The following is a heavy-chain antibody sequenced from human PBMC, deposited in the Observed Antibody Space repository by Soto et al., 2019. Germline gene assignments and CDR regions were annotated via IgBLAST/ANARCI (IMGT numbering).Heavy chain of an antibody. CDR3: AKDVRRTGLLGQWVG. V-gene: IGHV3-23*01. Sequence: EEQLLESGGGLIQPGGSLRLSCAASGFAFYNYAMAWVRQAPGKGLEWVSGISDSGISIYYTDSVKGRFTISRDNSKNTLFLHMDSLRGEDTALYYCAKDVRRTGLLGQWVGWGQGTLVTVSS. CDR1: GFAFYNYA. CDR2: ISDSGISI. D-gene: IGHD1-26*01. J-gene: IGHJ4*02.